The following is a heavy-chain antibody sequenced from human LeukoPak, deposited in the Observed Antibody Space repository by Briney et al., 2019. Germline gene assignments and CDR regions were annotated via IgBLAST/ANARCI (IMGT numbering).Heavy chain of an antibody. D-gene: IGHD1-26*01. Sequence: GGSLRLSCAASGFTVSSNYMSWVRQAPGKGLEWVSVIYSGGSTYYADSVKGRFTISRDNSKNTLYLQMNSLRAEDTAVYYCARDGESYRYFDYWGQGTLVTVSS. V-gene: IGHV3-66*01. CDR2: IYSGGST. CDR3: ARDGESYRYFDY. J-gene: IGHJ4*02. CDR1: GFTVSSNY.